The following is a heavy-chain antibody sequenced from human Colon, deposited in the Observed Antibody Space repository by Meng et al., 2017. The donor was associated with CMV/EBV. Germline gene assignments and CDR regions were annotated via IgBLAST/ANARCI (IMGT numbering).Heavy chain of an antibody. CDR3: AREGSSTSWYGGYWYFDL. CDR1: GFTFSSYW. J-gene: IGHJ2*01. Sequence: GESLKISCAASGFTFSSYWMHWVRQAPGKGLVWVSRINSDGSSTSYADSVKGRFTISRDNAKNTLYLQMNSLRAEDTAVYYCAREGSSTSWYGGYWYFDLWGRGTRVTVSS. V-gene: IGHV3-74*01. CDR2: INSDGSST. D-gene: IGHD6-13*01.